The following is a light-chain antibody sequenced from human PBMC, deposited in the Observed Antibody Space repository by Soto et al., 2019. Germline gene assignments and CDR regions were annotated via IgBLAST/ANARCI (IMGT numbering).Light chain of an antibody. J-gene: IGKJ1*01. CDR2: DAS. CDR3: QQYYSYPPWT. V-gene: IGKV1-5*01. CDR1: QSISHF. Sequence: DIQMTQSPCTLSASVGDRVTITCRASQSISHFLAWYQQKPGKVPKLLIYDASNLGSGVPSRFSGSGSGTDFTLTISCLQSEDFATYYCQQYYSYPPWTFGQGTKVDIK.